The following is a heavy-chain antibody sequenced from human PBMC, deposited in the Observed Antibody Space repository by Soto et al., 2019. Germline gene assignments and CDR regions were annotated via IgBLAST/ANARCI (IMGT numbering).Heavy chain of an antibody. CDR1: GSNVISNY. CDR3: ARLPYEY. CDR2: IYSGGTT. V-gene: IGHV3-53*01. Sequence: RHSLAGSGSNVISNYMILVRHAPGKGLEWVSVIYSGGTTYYADSVKGRFTISRDNSKNTLFLQMNSLRAEDTAVSYCARLPYEYWCQGTRVTVSA. J-gene: IGHJ4*02.